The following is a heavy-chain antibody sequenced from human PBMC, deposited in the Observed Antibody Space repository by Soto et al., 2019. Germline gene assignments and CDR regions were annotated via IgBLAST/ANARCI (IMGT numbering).Heavy chain of an antibody. CDR1: GGSITSGGYY. Sequence: QVQLQESGPGLVKPSQTLSLTCTVSGGSITSGGYYCSWIRQHPGKGLEWIGYIYYSGSTYYNPSLKGRVTLSADTSKNQVSLNLSSAAVADTAVYYCARGSGTVDNWGQGTLVTVSS. CDR2: IYYSGST. V-gene: IGHV4-31*03. CDR3: ARGSGTVDN. J-gene: IGHJ4*02. D-gene: IGHD1-7*01.